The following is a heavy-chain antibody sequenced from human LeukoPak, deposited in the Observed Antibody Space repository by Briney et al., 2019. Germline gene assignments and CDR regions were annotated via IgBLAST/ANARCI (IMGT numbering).Heavy chain of an antibody. D-gene: IGHD4-17*01. J-gene: IGHJ6*03. CDR2: INHSGST. CDR1: GGPFSGYY. CDR3: ARVTTVTRGVYYYYMDV. Sequence: SETLTLTCAVYGGPFSGYYWSWIRQPPGKGLKWIGEINHSGSTNYNPSLKSRVTISVDTTKNQFSLKLSSVTAADTAVYYCARVTTVTRGVYYYYMDVWGKGTTVTVSS. V-gene: IGHV4-34*01.